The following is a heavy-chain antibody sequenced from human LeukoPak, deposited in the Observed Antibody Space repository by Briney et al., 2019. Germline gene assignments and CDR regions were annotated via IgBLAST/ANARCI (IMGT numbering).Heavy chain of an antibody. CDR3: ARAPREGFSGSYHDY. V-gene: IGHV3-21*01. CDR1: GFTFRSYG. CDR2: IDPSSTYI. D-gene: IGHD1-26*01. Sequence: PGGSLRLSCAASGFTFRSYGMNWVRQAPGKGLEWVSAIDPSSTYIYYADSVKGRFTISRDNAENSLYLQMNSLRVEDTAVYYCARAPREGFSGSYHDYWGQGTLVTVSS. J-gene: IGHJ4*02.